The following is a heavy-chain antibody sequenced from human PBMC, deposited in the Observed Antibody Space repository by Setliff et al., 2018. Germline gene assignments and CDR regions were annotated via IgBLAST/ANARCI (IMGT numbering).Heavy chain of an antibody. D-gene: IGHD3-3*01. Sequence: SETLSLTCAVYGGSFSGYYWSWIRQPPGKGLEWIGEIDHSGSTNYNPSLKSRVTISVDTSKNQFSLKLSSVTAADTAVYYCARVPNFWSGYSDYWGQGTLVTVSS. V-gene: IGHV4-34*01. J-gene: IGHJ4*02. CDR2: IDHSGST. CDR3: ARVPNFWSGYSDY. CDR1: GGSFSGYY.